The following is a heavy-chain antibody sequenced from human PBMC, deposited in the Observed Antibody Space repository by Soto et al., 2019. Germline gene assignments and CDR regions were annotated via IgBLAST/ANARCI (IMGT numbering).Heavy chain of an antibody. CDR1: GYTFTTYD. Sequence: QVQLVQSGAEVKKPGASVKVSCKASGYTFTTYDIHWVRQATGQGLEWMGWMSPHNGNTGFAQKFRGRVTIDRNTSISTAYMELSGLGSEYTAVYYCARRKERSGPHYFDYWGQGTLVTVSS. J-gene: IGHJ4*02. CDR2: MSPHNGNT. CDR3: ARRKERSGPHYFDY. D-gene: IGHD6-25*01. V-gene: IGHV1-8*01.